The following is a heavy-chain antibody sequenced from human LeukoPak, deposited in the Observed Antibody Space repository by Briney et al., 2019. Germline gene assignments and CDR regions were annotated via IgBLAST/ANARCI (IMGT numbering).Heavy chain of an antibody. CDR1: GGSIGSYY. Sequence: SETLSLTCTVSGGSIGSYYWNWIRQPPGKGLEWIGYINYSLGTKYNPSLKSRVTMSPDSSKTQFSLKLSSVTAADTAVYYRVRREILGLGYMDVWGKGTTVTVSS. CDR3: VRREILGLGYMDV. V-gene: IGHV4-59*08. D-gene: IGHD3-10*01. CDR2: INYSLGT. J-gene: IGHJ6*03.